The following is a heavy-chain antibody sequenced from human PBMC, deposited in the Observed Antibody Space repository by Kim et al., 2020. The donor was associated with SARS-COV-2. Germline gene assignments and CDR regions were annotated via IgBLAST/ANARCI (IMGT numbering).Heavy chain of an antibody. V-gene: IGHV5-51*01. D-gene: IGHD4-17*01. Sequence: GESLKISCKGSGYSFTSYWIGWVRQMPGKGLEWMGIIYPGDSDTRYSPSFQGQVTISADKSISTAYLQWSSLKASDTAMYYCARQAWIVDYDGQSSGWYFDHWGRGTLVTDSS. CDR3: ARQAWIVDYDGQSSGWYFDH. J-gene: IGHJ2*01. CDR2: IYPGDSDT. CDR1: GYSFTSYW.